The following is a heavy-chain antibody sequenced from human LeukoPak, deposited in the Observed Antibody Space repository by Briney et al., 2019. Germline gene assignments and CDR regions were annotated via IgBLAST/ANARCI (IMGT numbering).Heavy chain of an antibody. D-gene: IGHD3-3*01. J-gene: IGHJ4*02. Sequence: GGSLRLSCTVSGFTVSSNSMSWVRQAPGKGLEWVSFIYSDNTHYSDSVKGRFTISRDNSKNTLYLQMDTLRAEDTAVYFCAKSRIFGVAIIRALDYWGQGTLVTVSS. CDR1: GFTVSSNS. CDR3: AKSRIFGVAIIRALDY. CDR2: IYSDNT. V-gene: IGHV3-53*01.